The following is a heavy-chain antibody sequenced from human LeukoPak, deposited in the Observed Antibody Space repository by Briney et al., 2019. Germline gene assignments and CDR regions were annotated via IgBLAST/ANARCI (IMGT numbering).Heavy chain of an antibody. CDR1: GGTFTSYD. V-gene: IGHV1-8*03. D-gene: IGHD2/OR15-2a*01. J-gene: IGHJ6*03. CDR3: ARGSSTVHFFDYYMDV. CDR2: MNPNSGNT. Sequence: GSSVKVSCKASGGTFTSYDINWVRQATGQGLEWMGWMNPNSGNTGYAQKFQGRVTITRNTSISTAYMELSSLRSEDTAVYYCARGSSTVHFFDYYMDVWGKGTTVTVSS.